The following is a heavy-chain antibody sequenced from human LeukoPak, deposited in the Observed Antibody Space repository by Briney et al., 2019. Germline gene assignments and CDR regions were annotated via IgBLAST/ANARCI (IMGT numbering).Heavy chain of an antibody. CDR2: IKPDGSEK. D-gene: IGHD1-26*01. Sequence: GGSLRLSCAASGFTFSSSWMSWARQAPGKGLEWVTNIKPDGSEKYYVDSVKGRFTISRDNAKKSLYLQMNSLRAEDTALYYCARDTVGATDYWGQGTLVTVSS. J-gene: IGHJ4*02. CDR3: ARDTVGATDY. V-gene: IGHV3-7*01. CDR1: GFTFSSSW.